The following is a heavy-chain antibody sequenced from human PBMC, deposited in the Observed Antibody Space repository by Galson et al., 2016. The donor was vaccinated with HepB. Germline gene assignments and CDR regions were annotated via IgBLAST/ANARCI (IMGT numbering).Heavy chain of an antibody. J-gene: IGHJ6*02. Sequence: SLRLSCAASGFSLSSYWMSWVRQAPGRGLEWVANIKQDGSEKYYVDSVKGRFTISRDDAKNSVYLQMNSLRAEDTALYYCARGGRILWYGMDVWGQGTTVTVSS. V-gene: IGHV3-7*01. D-gene: IGHD2/OR15-2a*01. CDR1: GFSLSSYW. CDR3: ARGGRILWYGMDV. CDR2: IKQDGSEK.